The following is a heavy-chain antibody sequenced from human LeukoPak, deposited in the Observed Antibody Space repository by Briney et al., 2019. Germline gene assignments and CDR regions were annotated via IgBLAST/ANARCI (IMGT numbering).Heavy chain of an antibody. CDR1: GFTFSSFP. CDR2: ITGSGGST. J-gene: IGHJ4*02. D-gene: IGHD3-16*01. CDR3: AKRAGYDYVWGRVYYFDY. V-gene: IGHV3-23*01. Sequence: KTGGSLRLSCAASGFTFSSFPMTWVRLAPGKGLEWVSTITGSGGSTYYAESVKGRFTISRDNSKNTLYPQMNSLRGEDTALYYCAKRAGYDYVWGRVYYFDYWGQGTLVTVSS.